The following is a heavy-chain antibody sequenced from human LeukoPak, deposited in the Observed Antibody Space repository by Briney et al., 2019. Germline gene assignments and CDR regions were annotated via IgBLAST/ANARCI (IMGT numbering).Heavy chain of an antibody. J-gene: IGHJ4*02. D-gene: IGHD6-6*01. Sequence: SETLSLTCTVSGGSISSYYWSWIRQPPGKGLEWIGYIYYSESTNYNPSLKSRVTISVDTSKNQFPLKLSSVTAADTAVYYCAREVEYSSSFFDYWGQGTLVTVSS. V-gene: IGHV4-59*01. CDR2: IYYSEST. CDR1: GGSISSYY. CDR3: AREVEYSSSFFDY.